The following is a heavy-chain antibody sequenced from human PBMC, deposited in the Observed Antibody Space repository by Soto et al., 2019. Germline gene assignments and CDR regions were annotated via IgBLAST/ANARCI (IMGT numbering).Heavy chain of an antibody. V-gene: IGHV3-30*18. CDR2: ISYDGSNK. J-gene: IGHJ4*02. CDR1: GFTFSSYG. CDR3: AKFSWIQLWSPIDY. D-gene: IGHD5-18*01. Sequence: QVQLVESGGGVVQPGRSLGLSCAASGFTFSSYGMHWVRQAPGKGLEWVEVISYDGSNKYYADSEKGRSTISRDNSKNTQYLQMNSLRAEYTAEYYCAKFSWIQLWSPIDYWGQGTLVTVSS.